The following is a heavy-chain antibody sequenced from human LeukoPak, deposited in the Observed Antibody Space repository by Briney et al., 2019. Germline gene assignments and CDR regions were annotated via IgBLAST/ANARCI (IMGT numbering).Heavy chain of an antibody. J-gene: IGHJ5*02. D-gene: IGHD7-27*01. CDR2: IYSGGST. V-gene: IGHV3-53*01. CDR3: TRNWGSDNWFDP. Sequence: GGSLRLSCAASGFTVSSNYMTWVRQAPGKGLEWVSVIYSGGSTYYADSVKGRFTIPRDNSKNTLCLQMNSLRAEDTAVYYCTRNWGSDNWFDPWGQGTLVTVSS. CDR1: GFTVSSNY.